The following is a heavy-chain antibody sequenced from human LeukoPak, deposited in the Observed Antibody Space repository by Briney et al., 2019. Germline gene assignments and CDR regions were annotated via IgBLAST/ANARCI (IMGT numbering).Heavy chain of an antibody. CDR1: GYTFTSYY. CDR2: INPSGGST. J-gene: IGHJ6*03. Sequence: ASLKVSCKASGYTFTSYYMHSVRQAPGQRLERMGIINPSGGSTSYAQKFQGRVTMTRDISTSTVYMELSSLRSEDTAVYYCARLSSGYYYYYMDVWGKGTTVTVS. V-gene: IGHV1-46*01. CDR3: ARLSSGYYYYYMDV. D-gene: IGHD6-6*01.